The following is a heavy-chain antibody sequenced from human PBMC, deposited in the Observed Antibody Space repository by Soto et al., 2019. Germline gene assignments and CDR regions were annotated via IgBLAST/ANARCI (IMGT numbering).Heavy chain of an antibody. J-gene: IGHJ4*02. CDR3: ARGPSSLTRFDY. CDR1: GFTFSSYA. V-gene: IGHV3-30-3*01. D-gene: IGHD2-2*01. Sequence: QPXGSLRLTCAASGFTFSSYAMHWVRQAPGKGLEWVAVISYDGSNKYYADSVKGRFTISRDNSKNTLYLQMNSLRAEDTAVYYCARGPSSLTRFDYWGQGTPVTVSS. CDR2: ISYDGSNK.